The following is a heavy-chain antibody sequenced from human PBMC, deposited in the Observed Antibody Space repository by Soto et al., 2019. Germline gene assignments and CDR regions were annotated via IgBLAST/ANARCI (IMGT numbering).Heavy chain of an antibody. D-gene: IGHD2-15*01. CDR2: IKKKIDGGTT. CDR1: GFTFSNAW. J-gene: IGHJ6*02. V-gene: IGHV3-15*01. Sequence: GGSLRLSCSASGFTFSNAWMTWVRPAPEEGLEWVGRIKKKIDGGTTNYATPVKGRFIISREHSKNTLYLQINSLKTEDTSVYYCTTGGIAVVLAAMDDSSYGLDVWGPGTTVTVSS. CDR3: TTGGIAVVLAAMDDSSYGLDV.